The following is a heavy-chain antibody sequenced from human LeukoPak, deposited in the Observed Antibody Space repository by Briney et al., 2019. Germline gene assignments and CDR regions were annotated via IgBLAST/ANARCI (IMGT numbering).Heavy chain of an antibody. J-gene: IGHJ4*02. CDR2: LAFTGSNK. CDR3: AKDREDIVVVPAVPDY. Sequence: GGSLRLSCAASGFDFGAYGMYWVRQAPGKGLEWVAYLAFTGSNKYYADSVKGRFTISRDNSKNTLYLQMNSLRAEDTAVYYCAKDREDIVVVPAVPDYWGQGTLVTVSS. D-gene: IGHD2-2*01. CDR1: GFDFGAYG. V-gene: IGHV3-30*02.